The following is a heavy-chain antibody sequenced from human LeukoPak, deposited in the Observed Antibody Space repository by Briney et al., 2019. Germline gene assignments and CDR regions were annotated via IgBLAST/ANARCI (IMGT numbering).Heavy chain of an antibody. D-gene: IGHD6-6*01. V-gene: IGHV1-8*01. CDR3: ARVGEYSSSSDYYYYGMDV. CDR1: GYTFTSYD. Sequence: ASVKVSCKASGYTFTSYDINWVRQATGQGLEWMGWMNPNSGNTGYAQKFQGRVTMTRNTSISTAYMELSSLRSEDTAVYYCARVGEYSSSSDYYYYGMDVWGQGTTVTVSS. CDR2: MNPNSGNT. J-gene: IGHJ6*02.